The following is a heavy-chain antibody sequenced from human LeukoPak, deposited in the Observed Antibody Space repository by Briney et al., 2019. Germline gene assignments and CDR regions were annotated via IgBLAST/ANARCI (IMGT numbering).Heavy chain of an antibody. Sequence: PSETLSLTCAVYAGSFSDYSWSWIRQSPGKGLEWIGEVNHSGDTNYNPSLESRVAIAIDTSKNQFSLTVRSVTAADTAVYYCARRIRGVNDAFDIWGQRTMATVSS. CDR2: VNHSGDT. D-gene: IGHD3-10*01. V-gene: IGHV4-34*01. J-gene: IGHJ3*02. CDR3: ARRIRGVNDAFDI. CDR1: AGSFSDYS.